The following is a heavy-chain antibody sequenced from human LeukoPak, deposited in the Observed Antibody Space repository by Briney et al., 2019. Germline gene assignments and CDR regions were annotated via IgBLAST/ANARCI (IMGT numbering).Heavy chain of an antibody. Sequence: GGSLRLSCAASGFTFSSYAMSWVRQAPGKGLEWVSAISGDGGSTYYADSVKGRFTISRGNSKNTLYLQMISLRAEDTAVYYCAKDMAAFDIWGERTMVTASS. CDR2: ISGDGGST. CDR1: GFTFSSYA. J-gene: IGHJ3*02. D-gene: IGHD3-10*01. V-gene: IGHV3-23*01. CDR3: AKDMAAFDI.